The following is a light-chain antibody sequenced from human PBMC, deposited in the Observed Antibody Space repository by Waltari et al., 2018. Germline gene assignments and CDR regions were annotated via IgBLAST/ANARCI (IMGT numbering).Light chain of an antibody. CDR2: DVS. CDR1: SSDLGAYNY. Sequence: QSALTQPRSVSGSPGPSVTISCTGTSSDLGAYNYVSWYQHAPGKAPKLMIYDVSRRPSGFPDRFSGSKSVNTASLTISGLQAEDEADYYCCSYAGRYSYVFGTGTKVTVL. J-gene: IGLJ1*01. CDR3: CSYAGRYSYV. V-gene: IGLV2-11*01.